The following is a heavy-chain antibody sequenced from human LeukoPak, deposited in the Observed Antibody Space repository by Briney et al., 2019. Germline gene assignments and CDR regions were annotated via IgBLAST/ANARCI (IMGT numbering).Heavy chain of an antibody. V-gene: IGHV1-8*01. CDR1: GYTFTSYD. J-gene: IGHJ5*02. CDR2: MNPDSGNT. Sequence: GASVKVSCKASGYTFTSYDINWVRQATGQGLEWMGWMNPDSGNTGYAQKFQGRVTMTRNASISTAYMELSSLRSEDTAMYYCARGLHCSKSNCRRGEWFDPWGQGPLVTVSS. CDR3: ARGLHCSKSNCRRGEWFDP. D-gene: IGHD2-2*01.